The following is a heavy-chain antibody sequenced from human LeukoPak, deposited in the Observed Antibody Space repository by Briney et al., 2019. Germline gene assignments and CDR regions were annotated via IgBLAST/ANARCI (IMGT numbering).Heavy chain of an antibody. D-gene: IGHD3-9*01. Sequence: GASVKVSCKASGYTFTSYGISWVRQAPGQGLEWMGWISAYNGNTNYAQKLQGRVTMATDTSTSTAYMELSSLRSEDTAVYYCARRVLLYDILTAYSHSYSYYMDVWGRGTTVTISS. J-gene: IGHJ6*03. CDR2: ISAYNGNT. CDR3: ARRVLLYDILTAYSHSYSYYMDV. V-gene: IGHV1-18*01. CDR1: GYTFTSYG.